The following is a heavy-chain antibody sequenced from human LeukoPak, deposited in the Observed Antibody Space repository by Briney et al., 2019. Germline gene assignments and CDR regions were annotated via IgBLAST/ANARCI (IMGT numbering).Heavy chain of an antibody. CDR1: GGSFSGYY. CDR3: TRDIGDFVSDF. J-gene: IGHJ4*02. V-gene: IGHV4-34*01. CDR2: IHYGGTT. D-gene: IGHD2-21*02. Sequence: SETLSLTCAVYGGSFSGYYWSWIRKPPGKGLEWIGSIHYGGTTHYNPSLQSRVTISADTSKNQFALDLRSVTAADTAVYYCTRDIGDFVSDFWGQGTLVTVSS.